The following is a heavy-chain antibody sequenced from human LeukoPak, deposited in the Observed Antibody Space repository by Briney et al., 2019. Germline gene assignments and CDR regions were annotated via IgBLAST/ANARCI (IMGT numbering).Heavy chain of an antibody. D-gene: IGHD2-15*01. CDR1: GGSISSYY. CDR2: ISSSGST. J-gene: IGHJ4*02. Sequence: SETLSLTCTVSGGSISSYYWSWIRQPPGKGLEWIGYISSSGSTNYNPSLKSRVTISVDTSKNQLSLNLSSVTAADTAVYYCAKIYADATFHYWGQGTLVTVSS. V-gene: IGHV4-59*01. CDR3: AKIYADATFHY.